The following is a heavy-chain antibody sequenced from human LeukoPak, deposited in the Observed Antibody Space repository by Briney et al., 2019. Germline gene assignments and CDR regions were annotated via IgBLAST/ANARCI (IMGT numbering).Heavy chain of an antibody. CDR2: IYYSGST. J-gene: IGHJ3*02. Sequence: SETLSLTCTVPGGSVSSSDYSWSWIRQPPGKGLEWIGYIYYSGSTNYNPSLKSRVTISVDTSKNQFSLKLSSVTAADTAVCYCARFPLRYNWNDAAFDIWGQGTMGTVSS. D-gene: IGHD1-1*01. CDR1: GGSVSSSDYS. V-gene: IGHV4-61*08. CDR3: ARFPLRYNWNDAAFDI.